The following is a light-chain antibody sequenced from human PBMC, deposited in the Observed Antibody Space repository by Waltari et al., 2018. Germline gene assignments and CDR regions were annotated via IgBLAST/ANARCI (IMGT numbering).Light chain of an antibody. CDR2: ATS. CDR3: QQYSSTPWT. CDR1: QGIGNS. Sequence: DIQMTQSPSSLSASVGDRVTITCRASQGIGNSLAWYQQKPAKAPNLLLYATSRLQSGVPSRFSGSGSGTDYTLTISSLQPEDCATYYCQQYSSTPWTFGQGAKVEIK. V-gene: IGKV1-NL1*01. J-gene: IGKJ1*01.